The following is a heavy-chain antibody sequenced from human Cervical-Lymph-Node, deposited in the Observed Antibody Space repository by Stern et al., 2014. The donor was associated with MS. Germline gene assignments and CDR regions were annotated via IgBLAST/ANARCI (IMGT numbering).Heavy chain of an antibody. D-gene: IGHD1/OR15-1a*01. V-gene: IGHV1-69*01. CDR2: IIPIFGTA. Sequence: QLVQSGAEVKMPGSSAKVSFQASQGTRLSYATSWVRQAPGEGLEWMGGIIPIFGTANYAQKFQGRVTITADESTSTAYMELSSLRSEDTAVYYCAGGRNNGRYNWFDPWGQGTLVTVSS. J-gene: IGHJ5*02. CDR3: AGGRNNGRYNWFDP. CDR1: QGTRLSYA.